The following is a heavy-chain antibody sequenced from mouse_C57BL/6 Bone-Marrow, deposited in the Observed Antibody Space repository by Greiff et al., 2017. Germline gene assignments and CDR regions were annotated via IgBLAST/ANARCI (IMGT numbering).Heavy chain of an antibody. CDR2: IDPSDSYT. J-gene: IGHJ2*01. V-gene: IGHV1-50*01. D-gene: IGHD1-1*01. CDR3: AREDYYGSSFSFDY. CDR1: GYTFTSYW. Sequence: QVQLQQPGAELVKPGASVKLSCKASGYTFTSYWMQWVKQRPGQGLEWIGEIDPSDSYTNYNQKFKGKATLTVDTSSSTAYMQLSSLTSEDSAVYYCAREDYYGSSFSFDYWGQGTTLTVSS.